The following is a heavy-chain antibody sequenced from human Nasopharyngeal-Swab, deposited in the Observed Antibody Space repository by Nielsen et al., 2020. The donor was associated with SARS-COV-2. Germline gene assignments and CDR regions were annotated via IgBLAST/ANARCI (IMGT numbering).Heavy chain of an antibody. D-gene: IGHD3-3*01. V-gene: IGHV4-4*02. CDR1: GGSISSNNW. CDR3: ARHGQGITIFGVVSRYGMDV. CDR2: IYHTGST. Sequence: SETLSLTCAVTGGSISSNNWWSWVRQPPGKGLEWIGEIYHTGSTNYNPSLKSRVTISVGTSKNQFSLKLSSVTAADTAVYYCARHGQGITIFGVVSRYGMDVWGQGTTVTVSS. J-gene: IGHJ6*02.